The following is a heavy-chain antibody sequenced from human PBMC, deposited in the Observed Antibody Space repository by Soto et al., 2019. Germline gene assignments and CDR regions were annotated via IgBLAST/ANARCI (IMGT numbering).Heavy chain of an antibody. V-gene: IGHV4-34*01. CDR1: GGSLSIYY. J-gene: IGHJ4*02. Sequence: SETLSLTCAVSGGSLSIYYWSWIRQPPGKGLEWIGEIYHSGSTNYSPSLKSRVTISVDTSTNQFYLNLISVAARDTAIYYSGNSKFYLFPCGGPHHVPLGFWGQGTLVDVST. CDR3: GNSKFYLFPCGGPHHVPLGF. D-gene: IGHD2-21*01. CDR2: IYHSGST.